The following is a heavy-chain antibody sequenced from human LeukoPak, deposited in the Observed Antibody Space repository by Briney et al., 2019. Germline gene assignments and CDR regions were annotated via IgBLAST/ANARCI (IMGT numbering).Heavy chain of an antibody. CDR1: GFTFSTYS. CDR2: ISSSSSYI. D-gene: IGHD3-22*01. J-gene: IGHJ3*02. Sequence: GGSLRLSCAASGFTFSTYSMNWVRQAPGKGLEWVSSISSSSSYIYYADSVKGRFTISRDNAKNSLYLQMNSLRAEDTAVYYCARGSSGYYLPLDAFDIWGQGTMVAVSS. CDR3: ARGSSGYYLPLDAFDI. V-gene: IGHV3-21*01.